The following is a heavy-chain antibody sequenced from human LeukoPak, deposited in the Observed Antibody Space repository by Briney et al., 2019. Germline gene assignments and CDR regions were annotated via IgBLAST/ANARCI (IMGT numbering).Heavy chain of an antibody. CDR2: ISYDGTNK. CDR3: ANYGDYQYFDY. CDR1: GFTFINYG. J-gene: IGHJ4*02. Sequence: SGGSLRLSCAASGFTFINYGMHWVHQAPGKGLEWVAVISYDGTNKYYADSVKGRFTISRDNSKNTLYLQMNGLKTDDTAVYYCANYGDYQYFDYWGQGTPVTVSS. V-gene: IGHV3-30*18. D-gene: IGHD4-17*01.